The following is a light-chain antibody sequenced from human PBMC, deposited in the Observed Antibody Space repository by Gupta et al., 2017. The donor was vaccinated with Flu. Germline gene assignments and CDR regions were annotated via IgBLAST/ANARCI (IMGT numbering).Light chain of an antibody. Sequence: GERGTIACRASQTINNWLAWYQQKPGKAPNLLIYKASSLVSGVPSRFSGSGSGTEFTLTISGLQPDDLGNYYCQQYNTYWTFGQGTKVEIK. V-gene: IGKV1-5*03. CDR2: KAS. J-gene: IGKJ1*01. CDR3: QQYNTYWT. CDR1: QTINNW.